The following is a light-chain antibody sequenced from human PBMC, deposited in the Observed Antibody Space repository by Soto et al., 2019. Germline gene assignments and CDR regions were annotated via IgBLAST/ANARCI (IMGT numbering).Light chain of an antibody. Sequence: ELVLTQSPGTLSLSPGERATLSCRASQSVSSSYLAWYQQKPGQAPRLLIYGASSRATGIPDRFSGSGSGTDFTLTISRLEPEDYAVDYCQQYGSSPRVTFGGGTKVEIK. CDR3: QQYGSSPRVT. V-gene: IGKV3-20*01. CDR2: GAS. J-gene: IGKJ4*01. CDR1: QSVSSSY.